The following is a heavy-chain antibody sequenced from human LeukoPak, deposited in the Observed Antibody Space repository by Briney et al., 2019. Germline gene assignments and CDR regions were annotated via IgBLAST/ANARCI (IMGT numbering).Heavy chain of an antibody. CDR1: GFTFSSYW. CDR3: ARGGYHYDTSGYNDAFDI. J-gene: IGHJ3*02. CDR2: INSDGSST. D-gene: IGHD3-22*01. V-gene: IGHV3-74*01. Sequence: GGSLRLSCAGCGFTFSSYWLHWVRQAPGKGLVWVSRINSDGSSTRYADSVKGRFTMSRDNAKNTLYLQMNSLRAEDTAVYYCARGGYHYDTSGYNDAFDIWGQGTMVTVSS.